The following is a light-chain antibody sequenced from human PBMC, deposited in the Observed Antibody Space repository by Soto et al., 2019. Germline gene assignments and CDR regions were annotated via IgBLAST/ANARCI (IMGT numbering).Light chain of an antibody. V-gene: IGKV3-11*01. Sequence: EIVLTQSPATLSLSPGERATLSCRASQSVSSYLAWYQQKPGQAPRLLIYHASNRATSIPARFSGSGSGTDFTLTISSLEPEDFAVYYCQQRYNWGLTFGGGTKVEIK. CDR3: QQRYNWGLT. J-gene: IGKJ4*01. CDR1: QSVSSY. CDR2: HAS.